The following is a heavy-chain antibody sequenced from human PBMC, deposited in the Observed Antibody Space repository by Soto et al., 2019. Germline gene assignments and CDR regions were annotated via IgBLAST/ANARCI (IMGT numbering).Heavy chain of an antibody. CDR2: ISYDGSNK. V-gene: IGHV3-30-3*01. CDR1: GFTFSSYA. J-gene: IGHJ6*02. CDR3: ARPIGPSLDSRQWLDYYGMDV. D-gene: IGHD6-19*01. Sequence: QVQLVESGGGVVQPGRSLRLSCAASGFTFSSYAMHWVRQAPGKGLEWVAVISYDGSNKYYADSVKGRFTISRDNSKNTLHLQMNSLRAEDTAVYYCARPIGPSLDSRQWLDYYGMDVLGQGTTVTVSS.